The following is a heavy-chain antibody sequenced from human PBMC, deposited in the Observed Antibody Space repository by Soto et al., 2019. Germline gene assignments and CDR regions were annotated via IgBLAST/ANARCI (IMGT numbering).Heavy chain of an antibody. D-gene: IGHD3-22*01. CDR3: TRTYYYHSSFAFDI. J-gene: IGHJ3*02. Sequence: QLQLQDAGPGLVKPSETLSLTCTVSGGSISSSSYYWGWIRQPPGKGLEWIGSIYYSRITYYNPSLKSRVTISVDTSKKQFSLKLSSVTAADTAVYYCTRTYYYHSSFAFDIWGQGTMVTGSS. V-gene: IGHV4-39*01. CDR2: IYYSRIT. CDR1: GGSISSSSYY.